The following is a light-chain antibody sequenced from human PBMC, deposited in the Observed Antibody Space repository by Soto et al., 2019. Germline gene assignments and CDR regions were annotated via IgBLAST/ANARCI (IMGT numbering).Light chain of an antibody. Sequence: EIVLTQSPGTLSLSPGERATLSCRASQSVSSSYLAWYQQKPGQAPRLLIYGASSRATGIPDRFSGSGSGTDFILTISRLEPEDFAVYYCQQFSSSPLYTFGQGTKLEIK. CDR1: QSVSSSY. CDR2: GAS. V-gene: IGKV3-20*01. CDR3: QQFSSSPLYT. J-gene: IGKJ2*01.